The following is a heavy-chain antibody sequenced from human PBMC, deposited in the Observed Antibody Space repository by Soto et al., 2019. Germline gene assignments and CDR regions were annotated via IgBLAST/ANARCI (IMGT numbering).Heavy chain of an antibody. V-gene: IGHV2-5*02. J-gene: IGHJ4*02. CDR1: GFSLSTSGVG. D-gene: IGHD6-6*01. CDR2: IYWDDDK. CDR3: ALISSEYYFDY. Sequence: QITLKESGPPLVKPTQTLTLTCTFSGFSLSTSGVGVGWIRQPPGKALEWLALIYWDDDKRYSPSLKSRLTITKDTSKNQVVLTMTNMDPVDTATYYCALISSEYYFDYWGQGTLVTVSS.